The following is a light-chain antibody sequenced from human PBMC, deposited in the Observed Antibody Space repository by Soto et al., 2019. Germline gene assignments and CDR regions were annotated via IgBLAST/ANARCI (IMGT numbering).Light chain of an antibody. Sequence: DIQMTQSPSSLSASVGDRVTITCQASQDITSYLNWYQQKPGQAPKLLIYTASNLATGVPSRFSGSGSGTHFVFTIDSLQPEDTATYYCQQSLSFGGGTKVEI. CDR1: QDITSY. CDR3: QQSLS. CDR2: TAS. V-gene: IGKV1-33*01. J-gene: IGKJ4*01.